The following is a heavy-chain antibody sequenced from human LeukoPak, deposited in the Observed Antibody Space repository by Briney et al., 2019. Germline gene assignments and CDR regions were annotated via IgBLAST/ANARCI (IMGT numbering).Heavy chain of an antibody. CDR2: ISSSGSTI. CDR3: ASLAVVVPAAIREDYYYYGMDV. D-gene: IGHD2-2*02. CDR1: GFTFSSYE. Sequence: PGGSLRLSCAASGFTFSSYEMNWVRQAPGKGLEWVSYISSSGSTIYYADSVKGRFTTSRDNAKNSLYLQMNSLRAEDTAVYYCASLAVVVPAAIREDYYYYGMDVWGQGTTVTVSS. V-gene: IGHV3-48*03. J-gene: IGHJ6*02.